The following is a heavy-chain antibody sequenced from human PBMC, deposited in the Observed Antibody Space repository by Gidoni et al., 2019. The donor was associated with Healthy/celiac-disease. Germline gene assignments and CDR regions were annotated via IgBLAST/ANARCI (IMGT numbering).Heavy chain of an antibody. D-gene: IGHD5-18*01. V-gene: IGHV2-26*01. CDR3: ARIRKEGYSYGYLTG. J-gene: IGHJ4*02. Sequence: QVTLKESGPVLVKPTETLTLTCHVSGFSLSNARMGVSWIRQPPGQALEWLAHIFSHDEKSYSTSLKSRLTISKDTSKSQVVLTMTNMDPVDTATYYCARIRKEGYSYGYLTGWGQGTLVTVSS. CDR1: GFSLSNARMG. CDR2: IFSHDEK.